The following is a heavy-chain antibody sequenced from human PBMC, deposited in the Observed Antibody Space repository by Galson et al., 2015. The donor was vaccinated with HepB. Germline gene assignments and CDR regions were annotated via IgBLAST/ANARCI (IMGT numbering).Heavy chain of an antibody. Sequence: SVKVSCKASGYTFTSYAMHWVRQAPGQRLEWMGWINAGNGNTKYSQKFQGRVTITRDTSASTAYMELSSLRSEDTAVYYCARDRITIFGVVSPGITDAFDIWGQGTMVTVSS. D-gene: IGHD3-3*01. CDR2: INAGNGNT. V-gene: IGHV1-3*01. CDR3: ARDRITIFGVVSPGITDAFDI. CDR1: GYTFTSYA. J-gene: IGHJ3*02.